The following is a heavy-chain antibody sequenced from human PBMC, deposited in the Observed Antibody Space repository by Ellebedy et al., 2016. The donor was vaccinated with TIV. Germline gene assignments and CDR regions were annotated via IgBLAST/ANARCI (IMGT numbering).Heavy chain of an antibody. CDR3: ASPIVLIPSAIFGDLESIAYSGFDLHY. CDR2: IIPILDIA. V-gene: IGHV1-69*04. D-gene: IGHD2-2*01. Sequence: AASVKVSCKASRGSFSSYAISWVRQAPGKGLEWMGRIIPILDIANYAQNFQGRATITADKSTSTAYMELSSLRSEDTAVYYCASPIVLIPSAIFGDLESIAYSGFDLHYWGQGTLVTVSS. J-gene: IGHJ4*02. CDR1: RGSFSSYA.